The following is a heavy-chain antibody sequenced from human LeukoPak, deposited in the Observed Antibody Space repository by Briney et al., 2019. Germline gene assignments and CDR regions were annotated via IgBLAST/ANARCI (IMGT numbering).Heavy chain of an antibody. J-gene: IGHJ4*02. CDR3: ARDMKGNLDY. D-gene: IGHD3-16*01. CDR1: GFTFNDVW. CDR2: INPDGSTK. Sequence: GGSLRLSCAASGFTFNDVWIAWVRQAPGKGLEWVANINPDGSTKQYVDSVRGRFTISRDNAKNSLYLQMNSLRAEDTGLNHCARDMKGNLDYWGQGTLVTVSS. V-gene: IGHV3-7*01.